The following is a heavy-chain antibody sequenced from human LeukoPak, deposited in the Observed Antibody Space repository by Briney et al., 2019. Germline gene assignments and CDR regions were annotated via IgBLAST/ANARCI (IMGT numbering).Heavy chain of an antibody. CDR2: INHSGST. CDR3: ARGGPSPEDYYDSSGPTESCGMDV. D-gene: IGHD3-22*01. CDR1: GGSFSGYY. Sequence: SETLSLTCAIYGGSFSGYYWSWIRQPPGKGLEWIGEINHSGSTNYNPSLKSRVTISVDTSKNQFSLKLSSVTAADTAVYYCARGGPSPEDYYDSSGPTESCGMDVWGQGTTVTVSS. J-gene: IGHJ6*02. V-gene: IGHV4-34*01.